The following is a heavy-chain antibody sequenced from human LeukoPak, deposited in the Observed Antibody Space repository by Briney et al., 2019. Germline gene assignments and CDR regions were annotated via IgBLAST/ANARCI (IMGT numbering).Heavy chain of an antibody. J-gene: IGHJ4*02. CDR2: ISGSGGST. CDR3: AKELTARSSWSEDY. D-gene: IGHD6-13*01. V-gene: IGHV3-23*01. CDR1: GFTFSNYA. Sequence: GGSLRLSCAASGFTFSNYAMNWVRQAPGKGLEWVSAISGSGGSTFYADSVKGRFTISRDNSKNTLYLQMNSLRAEDTAVYYCAKELTARSSWSEDYWGQGTLVTVSS.